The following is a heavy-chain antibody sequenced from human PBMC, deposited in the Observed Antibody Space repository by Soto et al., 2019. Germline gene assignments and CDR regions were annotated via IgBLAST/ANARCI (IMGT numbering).Heavy chain of an antibody. D-gene: IGHD3-3*01. CDR1: GYSFTSYD. J-gene: IGHJ4*02. CDR3: ARVSYEAPRYYFDY. V-gene: IGHV1-69*13. CDR2: IIPIFCTA. Sequence: GASVKVSCKASGYSFTSYDINWVRQATGQGLEWMGGIIPIFCTANYAQKFQGRVTITADESTSTAYMELSSLRSEDTAVYYCARVSYEAPRYYFDYWGQGTLVTVSS.